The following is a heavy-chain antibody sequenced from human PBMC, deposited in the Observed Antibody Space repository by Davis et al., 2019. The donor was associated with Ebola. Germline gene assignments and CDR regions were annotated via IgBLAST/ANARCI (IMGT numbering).Heavy chain of an antibody. J-gene: IGHJ3*02. CDR2: ISDSGGST. CDR3: AKDLQGESSSWYFAFDI. D-gene: IGHD6-13*01. CDR1: GVSFLSYA. V-gene: IGHV3-23*01. Sequence: GESLKISCAASGVSFLSYAMSWVRQAPGKGLQWVSSISDSGGSTYYADSVKGRFTMSRDTSKNTLYLQMNSLRDEDSAVYYCAKDLQGESSSWYFAFDIWGQGAMVTVSS.